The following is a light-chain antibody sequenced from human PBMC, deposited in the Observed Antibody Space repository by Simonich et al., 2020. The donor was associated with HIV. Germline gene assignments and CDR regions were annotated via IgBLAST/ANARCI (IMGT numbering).Light chain of an antibody. CDR3: QQYNDWPPWT. CDR2: GAS. Sequence: DIVMTQSPATLSVSPGERATLSCRASQSVSSNVAWYQQRPGQAPRLLIYGASTRATGIPARCSGSGAGTEFTLTINSMQSEDFAVYYCQQYNDWPPWTFGQGTKVEIK. J-gene: IGKJ1*01. CDR1: QSVSSN. V-gene: IGKV3-15*01.